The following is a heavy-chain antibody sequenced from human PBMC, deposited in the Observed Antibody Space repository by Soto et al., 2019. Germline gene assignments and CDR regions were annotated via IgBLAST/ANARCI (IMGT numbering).Heavy chain of an antibody. Sequence: EVQLVQSGAEVKKPGESLRISCKGSGYSFTSYWISWVRQMPGKGLEWMGRIDPSDSYTNYSPSFQGHVTISADKSIRTAYLQWSSLKASDTAMYYCAVHSGYCSSTGCYQLRFDYWGQGTLVTVSS. V-gene: IGHV5-10-1*01. J-gene: IGHJ4*02. D-gene: IGHD2-2*01. CDR3: AVHSGYCSSTGCYQLRFDY. CDR1: GYSFTSYW. CDR2: IDPSDSYT.